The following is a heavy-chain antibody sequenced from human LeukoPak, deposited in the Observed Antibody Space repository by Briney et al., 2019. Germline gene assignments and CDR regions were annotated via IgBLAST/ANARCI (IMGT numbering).Heavy chain of an antibody. V-gene: IGHV3-53*01. D-gene: IGHD5-24*01. CDR1: GFTVSSNY. Sequence: GGSLRLSCVASGFTVSSNYMSWVRQAPGKGLEWVSVIYGGGRTYYADSVRGRFTISRDNSKNAMYLQMNSLRAEDTAVYYCARDLRPNPMARTDDWGQGTTVTVSS. CDR3: ARDLRPNPMARTDD. J-gene: IGHJ6*02. CDR2: IYGGGRT.